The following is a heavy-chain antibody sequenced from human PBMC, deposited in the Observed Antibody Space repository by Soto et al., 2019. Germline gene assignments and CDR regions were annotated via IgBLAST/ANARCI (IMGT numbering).Heavy chain of an antibody. V-gene: IGHV1-18*01. J-gene: IGHJ6*02. CDR3: ATQERITDRMDV. CDR2: ISAYNGNT. Sequence: ASVKVSCKASGGTFSSYAISWVRQAPGQGLEWMGWISAYNGNTNYAQKLQGRVTMTTDTSTSTAYMELRSLRSDDTAVYYCATQERITDRMDVWGQGTTVTVSS. D-gene: IGHD1-1*01. CDR1: GGTFSSYA.